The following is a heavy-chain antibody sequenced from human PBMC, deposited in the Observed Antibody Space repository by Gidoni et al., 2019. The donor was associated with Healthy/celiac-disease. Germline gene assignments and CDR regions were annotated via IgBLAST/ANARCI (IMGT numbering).Heavy chain of an antibody. V-gene: IGHV1-69*06. CDR2: MIPIFGTA. Sequence: EVKKPGSSVKVSCTASGGTFSSYAISWVRQAPGQGLEWMGGMIPIFGTANCAQKFQGRVTITADKSTSTAYMELSSLRSEDTAVDYCARGRYSSGFCDAFDIWGQGTMVTVSS. CDR3: ARGRYSSGFCDAFDI. CDR1: GGTFSSYA. D-gene: IGHD6-19*01. J-gene: IGHJ3*02.